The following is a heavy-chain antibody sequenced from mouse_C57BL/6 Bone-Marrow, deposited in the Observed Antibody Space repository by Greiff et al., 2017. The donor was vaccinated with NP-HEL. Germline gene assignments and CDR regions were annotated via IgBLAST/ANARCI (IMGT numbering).Heavy chain of an antibody. CDR1: GYTFTSYW. CDR3: ASKWD. D-gene: IGHD1-3*01. CDR2: IHPNSGST. J-gene: IGHJ2*01. V-gene: IGHV1-64*01. Sequence: VHLVESGTVLARPGASVKMSCKTSGYTFTSYWMHWVKQRPGQGLEWIGMIHPNSGSTNYNEKFKSKATLTVDKSSSTAYMQLSSLTSEDSAVYYCASKWDWGQGTTLTVSS.